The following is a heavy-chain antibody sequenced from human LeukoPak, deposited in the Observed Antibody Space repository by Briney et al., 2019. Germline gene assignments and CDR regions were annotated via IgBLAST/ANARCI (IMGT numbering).Heavy chain of an antibody. CDR2: ISGAGGCT. J-gene: IGHJ6*03. CDR3: AKESQPRTFGRCHMDV. CDR1: GFHFIDYA. V-gene: IGHV3-23*01. Sequence: GGSLRLSCAASGFHFIDYAMRWVRRAPGKGLEWVSGISGAGGCTYYADSVKGRFTISRDNSKNTLYLQMDRLRVDDTAVYYCAKESQPRTFGRCHMDVWGKGTTVIVSS. D-gene: IGHD2/OR15-2a*01.